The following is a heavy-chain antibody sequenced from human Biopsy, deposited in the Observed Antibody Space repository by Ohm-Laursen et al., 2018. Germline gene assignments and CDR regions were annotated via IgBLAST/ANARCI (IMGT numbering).Heavy chain of an antibody. Sequence: VATVKISCKGSGYIFTSFGVSWVRQAPGHGLEWMGGVSTYNGNTEYEQKFQGRVTMTTDTSANTAYMELRSLRSDDTAVYFCARVREGGLLDYWGQGILVTVSS. CDR1: GYIFTSFG. CDR2: VSTYNGNT. V-gene: IGHV1-18*01. CDR3: ARVREGGLLDY. J-gene: IGHJ4*02. D-gene: IGHD3-16*01.